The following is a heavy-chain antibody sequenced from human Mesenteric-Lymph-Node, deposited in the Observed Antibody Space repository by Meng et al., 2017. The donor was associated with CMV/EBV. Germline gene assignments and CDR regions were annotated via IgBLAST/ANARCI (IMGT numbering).Heavy chain of an antibody. J-gene: IGHJ6*02. CDR2: IYGDSSRV. Sequence: GGSLRLSCATSGFTFSSYEMNWVRQAPGKGLEWVGGIYGDSSRVGYADSVRGRFSISRDNAKNSLYLQMNSLRAEDTALYFCVRDVRPGGADVWGQGTTVTVSS. D-gene: IGHD3-10*01. CDR3: VRDVRPGGADV. V-gene: IGHV3-20*04. CDR1: GFTFSSYE.